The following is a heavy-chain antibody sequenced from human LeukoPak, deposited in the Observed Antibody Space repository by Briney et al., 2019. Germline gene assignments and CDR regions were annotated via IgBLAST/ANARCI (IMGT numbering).Heavy chain of an antibody. CDR2: INPNSGGT. J-gene: IGHJ4*02. D-gene: IGHD2-2*01. CDR1: GYTFSNHG. CDR3: ARISGYCSSTSCYDY. V-gene: IGHV1-2*02. Sequence: ASVKVSCKTSGYTFSNHGISWVRQAPGQGLEWMGWINPNSGGTNYAQKFQGRVTMTRDTSISTAYMELSRLRSDDTAVYYCARISGYCSSTSCYDYWGQGTLVTVSS.